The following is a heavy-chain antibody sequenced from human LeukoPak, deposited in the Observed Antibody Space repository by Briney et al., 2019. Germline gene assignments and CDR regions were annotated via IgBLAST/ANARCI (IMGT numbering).Heavy chain of an antibody. V-gene: IGHV1-69*13. J-gene: IGHJ5*02. Sequence: ASVKVSCKASGGTFSSYAISWVRQAPGQGLEWMGGIIPIFGTANYAQKFQGRVTITADESTSTAYMELSSLRSEDTAVYYCARAKYYDFWSGCPNWFDPWGQGTLVTVSS. CDR2: IIPIFGTA. D-gene: IGHD3-3*01. CDR3: ARAKYYDFWSGCPNWFDP. CDR1: GGTFSSYA.